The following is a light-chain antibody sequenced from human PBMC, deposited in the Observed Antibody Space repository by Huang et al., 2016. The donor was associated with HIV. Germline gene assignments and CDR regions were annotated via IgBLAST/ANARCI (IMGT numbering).Light chain of an antibody. J-gene: IGKJ1*01. Sequence: IEMTQSPPSLSASIGDRVTLTCRASHDISTFLAWYQQKPGKPPKLLIYAASILHSGVPARFSGSASGTDFTLTINGLQPEDVASYYCQKYDSAPRTFGQGTKVQVK. CDR2: AAS. CDR1: HDISTF. CDR3: QKYDSAPRT. V-gene: IGKV1-27*01.